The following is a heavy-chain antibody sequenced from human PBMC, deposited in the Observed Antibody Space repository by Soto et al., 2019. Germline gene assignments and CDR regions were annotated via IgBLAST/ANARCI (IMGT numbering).Heavy chain of an antibody. CDR2: TSYEGSNE. D-gene: IGHD3-16*01. V-gene: IGHV3-30-3*01. CDR1: GFTCTNFA. J-gene: IGHJ6*04. CDR3: ARDHRLGGDYYYYGMDV. Sequence: PGGSLRLSCTASGFTCTNFAMHWVRQAPGKGPEWVSVTSYEGSNEYYIQSVKGRFTISRDNSKNTLYLQMASLSTEDTAISYCARDHRLGGDYYYYGMDVWGKGTTVTVSS.